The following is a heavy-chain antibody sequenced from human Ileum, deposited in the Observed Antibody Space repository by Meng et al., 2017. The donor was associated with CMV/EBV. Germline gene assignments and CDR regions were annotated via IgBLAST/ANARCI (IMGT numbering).Heavy chain of an antibody. CDR1: GDSMNDYF. D-gene: IGHD2-15*01. CDR3: ARWGSGTSPTADWFDP. J-gene: IGHJ5*02. CDR2: IYSNGAT. V-gene: IGHV4-4*07. Sequence: QVHLQESGPGLVKPSETLSLICTVSGDSMNDYFWTWIRQPAGKGLEWIGRIYSNGATNYNPSLQSRVTMSIDTSKNQFSLKVTSVTAADTAVYYCARWGSGTSPTADWFDPWGQGTLVTVSS.